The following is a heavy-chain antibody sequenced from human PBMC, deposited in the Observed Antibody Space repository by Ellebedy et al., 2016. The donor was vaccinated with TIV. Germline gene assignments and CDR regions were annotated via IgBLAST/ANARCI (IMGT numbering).Heavy chain of an antibody. J-gene: IGHJ4*02. Sequence: GGSLRLXXAASGFTFRSYWMMWVRQAPGKGLECMANINQDGSANYYVDSVRGRFTISRDNAKNSLYLQMSSLRAEDTAVYYCARDGSIAVDGTSDYWGQGTLVTVSS. D-gene: IGHD6-19*01. CDR3: ARDGSIAVDGTSDY. CDR1: GFTFRSYW. CDR2: INQDGSAN. V-gene: IGHV3-7*01.